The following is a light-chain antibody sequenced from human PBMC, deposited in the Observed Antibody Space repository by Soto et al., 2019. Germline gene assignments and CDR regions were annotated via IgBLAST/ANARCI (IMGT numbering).Light chain of an antibody. V-gene: IGKV3-15*01. CDR2: GAS. CDR1: ESISRN. J-gene: IGKJ1*01. CDR3: QQYHNWPPAWT. Sequence: EIVMTQSPATLSVSPGESATLSCRASESISRNLAWYKQKPGKAPRLLVYGASTRASGVAARFSGGGSGTDFTLTISSLQSEDFAIYLCQQYHNWPPAWTFGQGTKVDIK.